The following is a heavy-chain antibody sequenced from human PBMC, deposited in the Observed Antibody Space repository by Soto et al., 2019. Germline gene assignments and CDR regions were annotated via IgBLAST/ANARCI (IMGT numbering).Heavy chain of an antibody. CDR3: XXXXXXXXXXXXXXYYGMDV. CDR2: XXYDGSNK. Sequence: QVQLVESGGGVVQPGRSLRLSCAASGFTFSSYGMHWVRQAPGXGLXXVAXXXYDGSNKYYADSVKGRFTISRDNSKNTLYLQXXXXXXXXXAXXXXXXXXXXXXXXXXXXYYGMDVWGQGTTVTVSS. CDR1: GFTFSSYG. J-gene: IGHJ6*02. V-gene: IGHV3-30*03.